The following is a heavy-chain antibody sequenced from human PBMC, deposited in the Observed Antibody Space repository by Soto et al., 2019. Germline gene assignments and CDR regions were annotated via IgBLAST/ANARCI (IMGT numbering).Heavy chain of an antibody. CDR1: GGTFSSYA. J-gene: IGHJ6*02. Sequence: QVQLVQSGAEVKKPGSSVKVSCKASGGTFSSYAISWVRQAPGQGLEWMRGIIPIFGTANYAQKFQGRVTITADESTSTAYMELSSLSSEDTGVYYCARGRIILEWSQGGMDVWGQGTTVTVSS. D-gene: IGHD3-3*01. CDR3: ARGRIILEWSQGGMDV. V-gene: IGHV1-69*01. CDR2: IIPIFGTA.